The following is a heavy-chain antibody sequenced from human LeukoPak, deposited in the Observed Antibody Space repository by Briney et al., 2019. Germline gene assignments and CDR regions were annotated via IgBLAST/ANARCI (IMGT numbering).Heavy chain of an antibody. D-gene: IGHD3-16*01. CDR1: GYTFTSYG. Sequence: ASVKVSCKASGYTFTSYGISWVRQAPGQGLEWMGWISAYNGNTNYAQKLQGRVTMTTDTSTSTAYMELRSLRSDDTAVYYCARDLRRFGPLAAYYFDYWGQGTLVTVSS. CDR2: ISAYNGNT. V-gene: IGHV1-18*01. CDR3: ARDLRRFGPLAAYYFDY. J-gene: IGHJ4*02.